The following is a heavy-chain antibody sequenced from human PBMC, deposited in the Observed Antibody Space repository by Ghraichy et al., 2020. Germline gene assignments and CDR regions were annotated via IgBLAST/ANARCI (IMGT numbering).Heavy chain of an antibody. V-gene: IGHV3-74*01. J-gene: IGHJ4*02. Sequence: GESLNNSCGASGMTFSTYWMHWVRQVPGKGLVWVSRTNEDGRITNYADSVEGRFTISRDNAKNTLYLQMNSLRAEDTAVYYCARDVGGRSSFWGQGTLVTVSS. CDR3: ARDVGGRSSF. D-gene: IGHD1-26*01. CDR1: GMTFSTYW. CDR2: TNEDGRIT.